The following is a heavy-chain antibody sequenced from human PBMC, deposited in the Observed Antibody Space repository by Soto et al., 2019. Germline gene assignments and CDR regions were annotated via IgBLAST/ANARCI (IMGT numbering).Heavy chain of an antibody. CDR2: IYYSGNT. Sequence: QVQLQESGPGLVESAQTLSLTCTVSGASITSRDYYWNWIRQSPGKGLEWIGSIYYSGNTYYKTSLKSRLXNSXDXLKNQFSLKLNFVTAADTAVYYCASFGVASMTWLDPWGQGTLVTVSS. J-gene: IGHJ5*02. V-gene: IGHV4-30-4*01. CDR1: GASITSRDYY. CDR3: ASFGVASMTWLDP. D-gene: IGHD3-3*01.